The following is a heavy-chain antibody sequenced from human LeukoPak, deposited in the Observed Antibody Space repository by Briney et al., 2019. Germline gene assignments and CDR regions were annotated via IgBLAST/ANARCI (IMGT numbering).Heavy chain of an antibody. D-gene: IGHD2-2*01. Sequence: SETLSLTCTVSGGSISSYYWSWIRQPPGKGLEWIGYIYYSGSTDYNPSLKSRVTISVDTSKNQFSLKLSSVTAADTAVYYCARDSGDIVVVPYYYYYMDVWGKGTTVTVSS. J-gene: IGHJ6*03. CDR2: IYYSGST. CDR1: GGSISSYY. V-gene: IGHV4-59*12. CDR3: ARDSGDIVVVPYYYYYMDV.